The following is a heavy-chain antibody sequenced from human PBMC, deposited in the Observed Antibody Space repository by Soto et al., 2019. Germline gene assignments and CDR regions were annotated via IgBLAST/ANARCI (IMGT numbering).Heavy chain of an antibody. D-gene: IGHD2-21*02. CDR1: GGTFSSYA. CDR3: ARHGGAYCGGDCYLRGADSNAFDI. V-gene: IGHV1-69*13. Sequence: ASVKVSCKASGGTFSSYAISWVRQAPGQGLEWMGGIIPIFGTANYAQKFQGRVTITADESTSTAYMELSSLRSEDTAVYYCARHGGAYCGGDCYLRGADSNAFDIWGQGTMVTVSS. CDR2: IIPIFGTA. J-gene: IGHJ3*02.